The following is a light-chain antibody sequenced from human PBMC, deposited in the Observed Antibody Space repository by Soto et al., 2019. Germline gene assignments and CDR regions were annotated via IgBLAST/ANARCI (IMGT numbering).Light chain of an antibody. J-gene: IGKJ5*01. Sequence: EIVMTQSPATLSVSPGERATLSCRASQSVRSNVAWYQQKPGQAPRLLIYGASTRATGIPARFSGSGSVTEFTLTSSSLRSEDFAVYYCQQHNQWPITFGQGTRLE. V-gene: IGKV3-15*01. CDR3: QQHNQWPIT. CDR1: QSVRSN. CDR2: GAS.